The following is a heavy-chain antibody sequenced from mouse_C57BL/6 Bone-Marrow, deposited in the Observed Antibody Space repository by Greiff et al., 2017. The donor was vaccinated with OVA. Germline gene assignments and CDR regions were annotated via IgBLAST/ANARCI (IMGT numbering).Heavy chain of an antibody. Sequence: EVQLVESGAELVRPGASVKLSCTASGFNIKDDYMHWVKQRPEQGLEWIGWIDPENGDTEYASKFQGKATITAETSSNTAYLQLSSLTSEDTAVYYCTTAYGNYVDFDYWGQGTTLTVSS. CDR3: TTAYGNYVDFDY. D-gene: IGHD2-1*01. CDR1: GFNIKDDY. CDR2: IDPENGDT. J-gene: IGHJ2*01. V-gene: IGHV14-4*01.